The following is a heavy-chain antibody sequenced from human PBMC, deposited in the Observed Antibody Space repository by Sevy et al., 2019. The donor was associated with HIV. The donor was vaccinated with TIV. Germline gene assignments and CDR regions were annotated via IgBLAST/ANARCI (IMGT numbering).Heavy chain of an antibody. Sequence: QLGGSLRLSCVASGFAFSDYGMHWVRQAPGKGLEWVAVIWYDGNNQHYADSVRGRFTISRDNSKNTLYLQLSSLRAEDTAVYYCARDPRIFGDYLLTYFDYWGQGVLVTVSS. CDR3: ARDPRIFGDYLLTYFDY. CDR2: IWYDGNNQ. J-gene: IGHJ4*02. D-gene: IGHD4-17*01. V-gene: IGHV3-33*01. CDR1: GFAFSDYG.